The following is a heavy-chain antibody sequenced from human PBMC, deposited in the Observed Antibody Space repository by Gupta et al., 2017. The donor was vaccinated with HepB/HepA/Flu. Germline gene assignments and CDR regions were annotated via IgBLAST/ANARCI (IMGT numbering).Heavy chain of an antibody. CDR2: IKEDGTET. J-gene: IGHJ4*02. Sequence: EVQLVESGGGSVQPGGSLRLSCVASGFSLRNHWMDWVRQAPGKGLEWVGNIKEDGTETYYVHSVRGRFTISKDDAKNTLHLQLSSLRIDDTAVYYCARNRGFLQLELWGQGTLVTVSS. CDR3: ARNRGFLQLEL. D-gene: IGHD5-24*01. V-gene: IGHV3-7*01. CDR1: GFSLRNHW.